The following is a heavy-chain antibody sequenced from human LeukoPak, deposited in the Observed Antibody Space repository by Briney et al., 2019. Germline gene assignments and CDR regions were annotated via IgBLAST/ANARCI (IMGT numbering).Heavy chain of an antibody. CDR1: GVTLSRYN. CDR3: ARGGMPSAPSAEYLQY. J-gene: IGHJ1*01. Sequence: GGSLRLSCAASGVTLSRYNLHWVRQAPGKGLEYVTGISFNGGSTSYADSVKGRFIISRDDSKNSLYLQMGSLGDEAMALYYCARGGMPSAPSAEYLQYWGQGTLVTVSS. CDR2: ISFNGGST. V-gene: IGHV3-64*02. D-gene: IGHD2-2*01.